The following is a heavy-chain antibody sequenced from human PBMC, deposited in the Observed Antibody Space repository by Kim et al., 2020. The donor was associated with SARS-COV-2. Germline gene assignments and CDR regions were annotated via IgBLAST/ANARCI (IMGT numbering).Heavy chain of an antibody. CDR1: GGSINSYY. D-gene: IGHD3-10*01. V-gene: IGHV4-59*08. J-gene: IGHJ4*02. Sequence: SETLSLTCTVSGGSINSYYWSWIRQSPGKGLEWIGYIYYSGSTNYNPSLKSRVTISLDTSKNQFSLKLSSVTAADTAVYYCARHKVARMLRVVITSHIDYWGEGTLVTVSA. CDR3: ARHKVARMLRVVITSHIDY. CDR2: IYYSGST.